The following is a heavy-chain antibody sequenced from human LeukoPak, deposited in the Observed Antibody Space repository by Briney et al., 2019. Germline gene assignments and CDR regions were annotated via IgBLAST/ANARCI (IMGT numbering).Heavy chain of an antibody. V-gene: IGHV3-7*01. CDR2: IKEDGSEK. CDR3: AREAI. J-gene: IGHJ3*02. CDR1: GFTFKSYW. Sequence: PGGSLRLSCAASGFTFKSYWMGWARQAPGKGLEWVANIKEDGSEKYFVDSVKGRFTISRDNVKNSLYLEMNSLRVEDTAVYYCAREAIWGQGTMVTVPS.